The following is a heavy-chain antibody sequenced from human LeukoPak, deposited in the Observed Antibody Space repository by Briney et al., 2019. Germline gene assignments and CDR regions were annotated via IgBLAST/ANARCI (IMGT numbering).Heavy chain of an antibody. CDR3: AKGRTDYYDSSGFTFDP. D-gene: IGHD3-22*01. CDR2: ISGSGGST. Sequence: GGSLRLSCAASGFTFSSYAMSWVRQAPGKGLEWVSAISGSGGSTYYADSVKGRFTISRDNAKNSLYLQMNSLRAEDTALYYCAKGRTDYYDSSGFTFDPWGQGTLVTVSS. CDR1: GFTFSSYA. J-gene: IGHJ5*02. V-gene: IGHV3-23*01.